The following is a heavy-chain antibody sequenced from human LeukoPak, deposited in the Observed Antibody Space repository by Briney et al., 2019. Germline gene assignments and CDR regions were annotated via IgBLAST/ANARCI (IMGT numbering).Heavy chain of an antibody. V-gene: IGHV4-38-2*02. CDR1: GYSISSGYY. J-gene: IGHJ5*02. Sequence: SETLSLTCTVSGYSISSGYYWGWIRQPPGKGLEWIGSIYHSGSTYYNPSLKSRVTIPVDTSKNQFSLKLSSVTAADTAVYYCARDLVVPAARHWFDPWGQGTLVTVSS. CDR3: ARDLVVPAARHWFDP. CDR2: IYHSGST. D-gene: IGHD2-2*01.